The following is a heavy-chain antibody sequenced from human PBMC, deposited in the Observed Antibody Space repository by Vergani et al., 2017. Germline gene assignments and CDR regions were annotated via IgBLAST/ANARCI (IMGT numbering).Heavy chain of an antibody. CDR2: IYTSGST. V-gene: IGHV4-39*07. Sequence: QLQLQESGPGLVKPSETLSLTCTVSGGSISSSSYYWGWIRQPPGKGLEWIGSIYTSGSTNYNPSLKSRVTISVDTSKNQFSLKLSSVTAADTAVYYCARASETAQHYYYMDVWGKGTTVTVSS. CDR3: ARASETAQHYYYMDV. D-gene: IGHD1-14*01. J-gene: IGHJ6*03. CDR1: GGSISSSSYY.